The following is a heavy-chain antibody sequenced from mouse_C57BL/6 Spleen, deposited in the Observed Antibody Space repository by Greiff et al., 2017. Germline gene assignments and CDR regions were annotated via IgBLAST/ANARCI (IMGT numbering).Heavy chain of an antibody. V-gene: IGHV1-63*01. CDR3: ARSGEYRNPYYYAMDY. J-gene: IGHJ4*01. CDR2: IYPGGGYT. D-gene: IGHD2-5*01. Sequence: VKLQESGAELVRPGTSVKMSCKASGYTFTNYWIGWAKQRPGHGLEWIGDIYPGGGYTNYNEKFKGKATLTSDKSSSTAYMQCSSLTSEDSAIYYCARSGEYRNPYYYAMDYWGQGTSVTVSS. CDR1: GYTFTNYW.